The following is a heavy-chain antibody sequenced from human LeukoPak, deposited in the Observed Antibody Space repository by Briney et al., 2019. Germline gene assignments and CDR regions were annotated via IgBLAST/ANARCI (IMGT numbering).Heavy chain of an antibody. CDR2: IDGDGSTT. V-gene: IGHV3-74*01. CDR3: ARSQFDN. J-gene: IGHJ4*01. Sequence: GGSLRLSCEASGFIFAAYWMLWVRQAPGKGLVWVSRIDGDGSTTTYADSVKGRFTISRDNAKNTLYLQMNSLRAEDTAVYYCARSQFDNWGQGTLVTVSS. CDR1: GFIFAAYW.